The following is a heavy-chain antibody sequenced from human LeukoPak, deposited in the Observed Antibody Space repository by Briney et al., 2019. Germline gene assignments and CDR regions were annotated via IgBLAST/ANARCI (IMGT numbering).Heavy chain of an antibody. V-gene: IGHV3-23*01. CDR1: GFTFSSYA. CDR3: AKDLVPVVADHYFDY. CDR2: ISGSGGST. Sequence: PGGSLRLTCAASGFTFSSYAMSWVRQAPGRGLEWVSAISGSGGSTYYADSVKGRFTISRDNSKNTLYLQMNSLRAEDTAVYYCAKDLVPVVADHYFDYWGQGTLVTVSS. D-gene: IGHD2-15*01. J-gene: IGHJ4*02.